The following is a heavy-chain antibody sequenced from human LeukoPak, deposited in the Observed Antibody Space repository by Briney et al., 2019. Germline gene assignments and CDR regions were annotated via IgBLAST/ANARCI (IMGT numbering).Heavy chain of an antibody. CDR3: SGSYSY. Sequence: GGPLRLSCAASGFTFSSYWMHWVRQAPGKGLVGVSHINSDGSRTDYADSVKGRFTISRDNAKNTLYLQMNSLRAEDTAVYYCSGSYSYWGQGTLVTVSS. D-gene: IGHD1-26*01. CDR2: INSDGSRT. CDR1: GFTFSSYW. V-gene: IGHV3-74*01. J-gene: IGHJ4*02.